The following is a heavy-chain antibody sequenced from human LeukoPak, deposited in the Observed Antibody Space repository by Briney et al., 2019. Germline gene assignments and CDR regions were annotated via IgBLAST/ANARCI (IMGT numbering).Heavy chain of an antibody. D-gene: IGHD3-22*01. Sequence: GGSLRLSCAASGFTFDDYGMSWVRQAPGKGLEWVSGINWNGGSTGYADSVKGRFTTSRDNAKNSLYLQMNSLRAEDTALYYCARGAWGYYDSSGYPDYWGQGTLVTVSS. V-gene: IGHV3-20*04. CDR2: INWNGGST. CDR3: ARGAWGYYDSSGYPDY. CDR1: GFTFDDYG. J-gene: IGHJ4*02.